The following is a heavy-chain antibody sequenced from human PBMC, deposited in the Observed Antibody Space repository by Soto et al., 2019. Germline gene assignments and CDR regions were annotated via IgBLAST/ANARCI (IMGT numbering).Heavy chain of an antibody. V-gene: IGHV1-69*12. CDR1: GGTFSNYA. J-gene: IGHJ6*02. CDR2: IVPIFGTT. Sequence: QVQLVQSGAEVKKPRSSVKVSCKVSGGTFSNYAIDWVRLAPGHGLEWMGGIVPIFGTTYYTQKFQGRATIIADDSTTTSYLKMRCLGSEDTAIYYFARVEAVAGLYNYHGLDVWGQGTAVTVSS. D-gene: IGHD6-19*01. CDR3: ARVEAVAGLYNYHGLDV.